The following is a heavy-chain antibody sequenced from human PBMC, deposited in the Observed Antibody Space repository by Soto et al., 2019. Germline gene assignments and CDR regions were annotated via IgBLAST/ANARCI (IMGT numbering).Heavy chain of an antibody. CDR2: MNPNNGNA. V-gene: IGHV1-8*01. CDR3: ARRKERSGPNYFDS. CDR1: GYTFITYD. Sequence: QVQLVQSGAEVKKPGASVKVSCKASGYTFITYDINWVRQAAGQGLEWMGWMNPNNGNAGYAQKFQGRVTMNRKTSISTAYMEMSSLRFDDTAVYFCARRKERSGPNYFDSWGQGSLVTVSS. J-gene: IGHJ4*02. D-gene: IGHD6-25*01.